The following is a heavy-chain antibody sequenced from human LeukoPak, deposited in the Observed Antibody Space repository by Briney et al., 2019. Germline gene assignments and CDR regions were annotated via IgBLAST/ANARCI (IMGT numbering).Heavy chain of an antibody. Sequence: ASLKVPCKASGYTFTPHHIHWVRQAPGQALEWMGMINPGAGDTNYAQKFQNRVTMIRDTSTSTVYMELSSLRSEDTAMYYCARTYGSGSYYKYYYDYWGQGALVTVSS. CDR1: GYTFTPHH. J-gene: IGHJ4*02. D-gene: IGHD3-10*01. CDR2: INPGAGDT. CDR3: ARTYGSGSYYKYYYDY. V-gene: IGHV1-46*01.